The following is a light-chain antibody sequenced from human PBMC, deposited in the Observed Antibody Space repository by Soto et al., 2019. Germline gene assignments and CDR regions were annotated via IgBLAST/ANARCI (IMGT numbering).Light chain of an antibody. Sequence: IQMTQSPSTLSASVGDSSTITCRASQSISSWLAWYQQKPGHAPKLLIYDASSLESGVPPRFSGSASGTEFTLTISSLQPDDFATYYCQQYRTFGQGTKVDIK. J-gene: IGKJ2*01. CDR3: QQYRT. CDR1: QSISSW. CDR2: DAS. V-gene: IGKV1-5*01.